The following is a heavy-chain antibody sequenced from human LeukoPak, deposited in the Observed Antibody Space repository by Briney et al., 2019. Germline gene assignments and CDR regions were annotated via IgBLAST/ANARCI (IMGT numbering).Heavy chain of an antibody. CDR1: GYTFTNYY. Sequence: ASVKVSRKASGYTFTNYYIHWVRQAPGQGLEWMGIINPSGGGTSYAQKFQGRVTMTRDTSTSTVYMELSSLRSEDTAVYYCAREIGPRQLHLWGSAFDYWGQGTLVTVSS. V-gene: IGHV1-46*01. CDR3: AREIGPRQLHLWGSAFDY. CDR2: INPSGGGT. D-gene: IGHD5-18*01. J-gene: IGHJ4*02.